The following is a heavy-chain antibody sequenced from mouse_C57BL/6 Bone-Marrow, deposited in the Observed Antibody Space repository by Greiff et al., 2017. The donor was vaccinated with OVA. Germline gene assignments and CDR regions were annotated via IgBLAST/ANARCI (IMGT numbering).Heavy chain of an antibody. CDR2: IRNKANGYTT. V-gene: IGHV7-3*01. J-gene: IGHJ1*03. D-gene: IGHD2-4*01. CDR1: GFTFTDYY. CDR3: ARLLYDYDWYFDV. Sequence: EVKLVESGGGLVQPGGSLSLSCAASGFTFTDYYMSWVRQPPGKALEWLGFIRNKANGYTTEYSASVKGRFTISRDNSQGILYLQMNALRAEDSATYYCARLLYDYDWYFDVWGTGTTVTVSS.